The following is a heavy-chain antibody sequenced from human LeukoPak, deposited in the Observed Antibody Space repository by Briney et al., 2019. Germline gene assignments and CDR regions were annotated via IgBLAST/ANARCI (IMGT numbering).Heavy chain of an antibody. D-gene: IGHD3-3*01. J-gene: IGHJ4*02. Sequence: ASVKVSCKASGYTFTSYDINWVRQATGQGLEWMGWMNPNSGNTGYAQKFQGRVTMTRNTSISTAHIELSSLRSEDTAVYYCARGPPRSRSDYWGQGTLVTVSS. CDR2: MNPNSGNT. CDR3: ARGPPRSRSDY. CDR1: GYTFTSYD. V-gene: IGHV1-8*01.